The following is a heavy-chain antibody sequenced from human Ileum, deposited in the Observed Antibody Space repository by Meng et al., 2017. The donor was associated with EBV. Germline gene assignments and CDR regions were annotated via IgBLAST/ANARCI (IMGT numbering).Heavy chain of an antibody. CDR1: GGSIRSTSYY. D-gene: IGHD2-2*02. V-gene: IGHV4-39*07. J-gene: IGHJ4*02. CDR3: ARVRVIPAAIGFDY. CDR2: IYRGGGT. Sequence: LQLQDSGPGLVKPSETLSLTCTVSGGSIRSTSYYWGWIRQPPGKGLEWIGEIYRGGGTNYNASLKSRVTISVDTSKNHFSLKLNSVTAADTAVYYCARVRVIPAAIGFDYWGQGTLVTVSS.